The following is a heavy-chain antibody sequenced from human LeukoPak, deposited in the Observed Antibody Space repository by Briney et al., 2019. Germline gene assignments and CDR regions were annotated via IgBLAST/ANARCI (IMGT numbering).Heavy chain of an antibody. D-gene: IGHD4-17*01. V-gene: IGHV3-23*01. J-gene: IGHJ3*02. Sequence: GGSLRLSCAASGFTFSNFLMTWVRQAPGKGPEWVSAISGSGGDTYYADSVKGRFTISRDNSKNTLYLQMNSLRAEDTAVYYCAKVATVRPFDIWGQGTMVTVSS. CDR2: ISGSGGDT. CDR3: AKVATVRPFDI. CDR1: GFTFSNFL.